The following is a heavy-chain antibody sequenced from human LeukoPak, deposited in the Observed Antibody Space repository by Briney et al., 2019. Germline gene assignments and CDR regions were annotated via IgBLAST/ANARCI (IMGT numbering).Heavy chain of an antibody. D-gene: IGHD5/OR15-5a*01. J-gene: IGHJ4*02. CDR1: GFTFGKYW. Sequence: GGSLRLSCVASGFTFGKYWMSWVRQAPGKGLEXXANIKLDGSEKNYVDSXXCRFTISRDNTKNSLYLQMNSLRAEDTALYYCAKDRSLSVNIIDYWGQGTLVTVSS. CDR2: IKLDGSEK. CDR3: AKDRSLSVNIIDY. V-gene: IGHV3-7*03.